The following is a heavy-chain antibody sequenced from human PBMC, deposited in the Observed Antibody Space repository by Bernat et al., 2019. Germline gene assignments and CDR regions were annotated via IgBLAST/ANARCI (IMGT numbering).Heavy chain of an antibody. Sequence: VQLVETGGGLIQPGGSLRLSCAASGFTVSSNYMSWVRQAPGKGLEWVAVIWYDGSNKYYADSVKGRFTISRDNSKNTLYLQMNSLRAEDTAVYYCARDSRWNYDYWGQGTLVTVSS. D-gene: IGHD1-7*01. CDR3: ARDSRWNYDY. V-gene: IGHV3-33*08. CDR1: GFTVSSNY. J-gene: IGHJ4*02. CDR2: IWYDGSNK.